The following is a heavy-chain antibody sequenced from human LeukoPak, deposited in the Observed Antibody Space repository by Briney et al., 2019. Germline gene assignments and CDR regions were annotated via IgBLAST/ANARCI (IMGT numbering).Heavy chain of an antibody. V-gene: IGHV4-59*12. CDR3: ARETSPDYFDN. CDR1: GGSISTYY. J-gene: IGHJ4*02. CDR2: ISYNGSP. D-gene: IGHD6-6*01. Sequence: PSETLSLTCTVSGGSISTYYWNWVRQPPGKGLEWIGYISYNGSPNYNPSLKSRVTISVDTSKNQFSLELSSVTATDTAVYYCARETSPDYFDNWGQGTLVTVSS.